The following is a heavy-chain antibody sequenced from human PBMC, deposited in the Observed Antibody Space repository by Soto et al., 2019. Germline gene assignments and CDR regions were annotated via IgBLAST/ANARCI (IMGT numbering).Heavy chain of an antibody. CDR3: ARHTSGWHYYDY. Sequence: PGGSLRLSCAASGFNFSDHYMNWVRQAPGKGLEWVSYISGSSRYTNFADSVKGRFTISRDNAKNPLYLQMNSLRVEDTAVYYCARHTSGWHYYDYWGQGTPVTVSS. CDR1: GFNFSDHY. J-gene: IGHJ4*02. CDR2: ISGSSRYT. D-gene: IGHD6-19*01. V-gene: IGHV3-11*06.